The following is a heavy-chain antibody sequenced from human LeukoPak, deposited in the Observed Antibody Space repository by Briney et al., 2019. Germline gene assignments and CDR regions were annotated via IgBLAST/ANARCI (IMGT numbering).Heavy chain of an antibody. CDR2: IRSKANSYAT. D-gene: IGHD1-26*01. Sequence: PGGSLRLSCAASGFTFSGSAMHWVRQASGKGLEWVGRIRSKANSYATAYAASVKGRFTISRDDSKNTAYLQMNSLRAEDTAVYYCAKVRWDHRELLLALDYWGQGTLVTVSS. V-gene: IGHV3-73*01. J-gene: IGHJ4*02. CDR3: AKVRWDHRELLLALDY. CDR1: GFTFSGSA.